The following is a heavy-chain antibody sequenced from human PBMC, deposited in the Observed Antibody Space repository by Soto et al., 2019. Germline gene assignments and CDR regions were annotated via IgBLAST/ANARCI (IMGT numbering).Heavy chain of an antibody. D-gene: IGHD6-13*01. J-gene: IGHJ4*02. Sequence: QVQLQESGPGLVKPSGTLSLTCAVSGGSISSSNWWSWVRQPPGKGLEWIGEIYHSGSTNYNPSLTRRVTISVDKSKHQFSLKLSSVTAADTAVYYCARGYSSSWGGSFDYWGQGTLVTVSS. V-gene: IGHV4-4*02. CDR2: IYHSGST. CDR1: GGSISSSNW. CDR3: ARGYSSSWGGSFDY.